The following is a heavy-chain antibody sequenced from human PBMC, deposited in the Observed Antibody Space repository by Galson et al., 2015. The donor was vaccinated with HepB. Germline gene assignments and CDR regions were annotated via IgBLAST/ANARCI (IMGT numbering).Heavy chain of an antibody. Sequence: SLRLSCAASGFTFGSYAMNWVRQAPGKGLEWVSYISSSGTTRYYADSVKGRFTISRDNAKNSLYLQMNSLRAEDTAVYYCAREKMELDYWGQGTLVTVSS. CDR3: AREKMELDY. CDR1: GFTFGSYA. V-gene: IGHV3-48*03. CDR2: ISSSGTTR. J-gene: IGHJ4*02. D-gene: IGHD1-1*01.